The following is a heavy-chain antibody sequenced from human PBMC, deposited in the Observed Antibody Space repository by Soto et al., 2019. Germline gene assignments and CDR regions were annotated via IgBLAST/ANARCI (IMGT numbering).Heavy chain of an antibody. V-gene: IGHV1-69*01. CDR3: ATVRYSSQIGYYYGMDV. CDR1: GVTFSKFI. Sequence: QVQLEQSGGEVKKPGSSVKVSCKASGVTFSKFIMTWVRQAPGLGLEWVGGIIPIFGTANYAQKFQGRVTITADESTSTSYLEVSNLRPEDTAVYYRATVRYSSQIGYYYGMDVWGQGTAVTVSS. D-gene: IGHD6-19*01. CDR2: IIPIFGTA. J-gene: IGHJ6*02.